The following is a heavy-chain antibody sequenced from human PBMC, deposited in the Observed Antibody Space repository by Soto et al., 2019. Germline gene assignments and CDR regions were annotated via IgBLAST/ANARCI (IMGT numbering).Heavy chain of an antibody. J-gene: IGHJ4*02. CDR3: ARDGLTFGGD. Sequence: EVHLVEAGGGLVKPGESLTLSCAASGFTFGSFTLNWVRQAPGKGLEWVSSISSSSAYIYYAESVKGRFTISRDNARSTLYLKMNSLRLDDRAVYFCARDGLTFGGDWGQGTLVAVSS. CDR2: ISSSSAYI. CDR1: GFTFGSFT. V-gene: IGHV3-21*06. D-gene: IGHD3-16*01.